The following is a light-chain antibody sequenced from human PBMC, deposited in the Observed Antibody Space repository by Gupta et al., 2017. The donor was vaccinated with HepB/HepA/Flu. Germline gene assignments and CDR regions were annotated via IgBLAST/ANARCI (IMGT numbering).Light chain of an antibody. CDR2: GVN. CDR1: SSDVGAYDH. Sequence: QSALTQPASVSGSPGPSITISCSGTSSDVGAYDHVSWYQHHPGKAPKLMIYGVNNRPSGVSDRFSGSKSGNTASLSISGLQAEDEADYFCNSYTTRSTVVFGGGTKLTVL. J-gene: IGLJ2*01. CDR3: NSYTTRSTVV. V-gene: IGLV2-14*03.